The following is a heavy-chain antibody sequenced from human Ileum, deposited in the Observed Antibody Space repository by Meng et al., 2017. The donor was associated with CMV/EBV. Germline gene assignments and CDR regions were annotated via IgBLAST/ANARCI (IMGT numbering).Heavy chain of an antibody. J-gene: IGHJ4*02. D-gene: IGHD2-8*01. CDR3: AIISYCTTVTCFFLDY. CDR1: AYTFTSFD. V-gene: IGHV1-8*01. Sequence: ASVKVSCKASAYTFTSFDINWLRQATGQGPEWMGWMNPNSGNTGYAEMFQGRVAMTRDTSINTVYMELSSLRSEDTAIYYCAIISYCTTVTCFFLDYWGRGTAVTVSS. CDR2: MNPNSGNT.